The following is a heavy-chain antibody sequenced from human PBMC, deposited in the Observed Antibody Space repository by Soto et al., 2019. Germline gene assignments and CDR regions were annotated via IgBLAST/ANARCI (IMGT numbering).Heavy chain of an antibody. J-gene: IGHJ4*02. CDR3: ARGVDYWSDYLC. Sequence: ETLSLTCALYGGSFDGYYWSWIRQSPGKGLEWIGEIHHSGSTKYNPSLKSRVSLSVDTSTKQFSLKMTSMTAEDKVVYYGARGVDYWSDYLCWGQGTLVTV. CDR2: IHHSGST. D-gene: IGHD3-3*01. V-gene: IGHV4-34*01. CDR1: GGSFDGYY.